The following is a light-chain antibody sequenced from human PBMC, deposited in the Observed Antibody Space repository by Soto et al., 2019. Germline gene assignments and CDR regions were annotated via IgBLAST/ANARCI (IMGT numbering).Light chain of an antibody. Sequence: IVLTQSPGTLSLSPGERATLSCRASQSVSSDLAWYQKKPGQAPRLILYGASSRATGIPVRFSGSWSGTDLTLTISRLETEDVAVYYCQQYDRSHQTLGQGTKVDI. V-gene: IGKV3-20*01. J-gene: IGKJ1*01. CDR1: QSVSSD. CDR3: QQYDRSHQT. CDR2: GAS.